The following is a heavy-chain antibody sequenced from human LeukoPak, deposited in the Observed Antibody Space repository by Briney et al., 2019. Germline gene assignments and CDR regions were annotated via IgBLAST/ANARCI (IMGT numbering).Heavy chain of an antibody. Sequence: PGGSLRLSCAASGFTFNSYSINWVRQAPGKGLEWISYISSSSNVYYADSVKGRFTISRDNTKNSLYLQMNSLRAEDTAVYYCARDPTYYDILTGYYTQYYFDYWGQGTLVTVSS. CDR1: GFTFNSYS. D-gene: IGHD3-9*01. V-gene: IGHV3-48*04. CDR3: ARDPTYYDILTGYYTQYYFDY. CDR2: ISSSSNV. J-gene: IGHJ4*02.